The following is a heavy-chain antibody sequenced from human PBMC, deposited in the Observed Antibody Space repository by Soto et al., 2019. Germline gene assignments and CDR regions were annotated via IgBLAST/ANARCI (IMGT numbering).Heavy chain of an antibody. Sequence: SQTLSLTCTVSGGSIASNGCFWTWIRQPPGKGLEGIGSIYYSRTTYYNPSLRSRVTISVDRSKNQLSLKLSSVTAADTAVYKCARLYSVDYFAYWGQGAMVTVSS. CDR2: IYYSRTT. CDR1: GGSIASNGCF. J-gene: IGHJ4*02. D-gene: IGHD2-15*01. CDR3: ARLYSVDYFAY. V-gene: IGHV4-39*01.